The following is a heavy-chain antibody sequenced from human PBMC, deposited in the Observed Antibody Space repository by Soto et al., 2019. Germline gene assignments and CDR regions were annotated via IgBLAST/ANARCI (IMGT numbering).Heavy chain of an antibody. V-gene: IGHV4-59*08. CDR2: IYYSGST. CDR3: ARFNWYFDL. Sequence: SETLSLTCTASGGSISSYYWRWIQQPPGKGLEWIGYIYYSGSTNYNPSLESRVTISVDTSKNQFSLKLSSVTAADTAVYYCARFNWYFDLWGRGTLVTVSS. J-gene: IGHJ2*01. CDR1: GGSISSYY.